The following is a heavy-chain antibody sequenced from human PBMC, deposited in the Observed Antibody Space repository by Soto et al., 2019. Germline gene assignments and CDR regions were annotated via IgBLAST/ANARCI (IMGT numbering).Heavy chain of an antibody. CDR1: GGSFSGDY. D-gene: IGHD6-19*01. Sequence: SETLSLTCAVYGGSFSGDYWSWIRQPPGKGLEWIGEINHSGSTNYNPSLKSRVTISVDTSKNQFSLKLSSVTAADTAVYYCARSRGRQWLVRDLFDPRGQGTLVTVSA. CDR3: ARSRGRQWLVRDLFDP. V-gene: IGHV4-34*01. J-gene: IGHJ5*02. CDR2: INHSGST.